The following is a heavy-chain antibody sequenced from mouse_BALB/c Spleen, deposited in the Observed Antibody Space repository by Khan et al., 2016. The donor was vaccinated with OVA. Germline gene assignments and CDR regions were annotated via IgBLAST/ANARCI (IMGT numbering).Heavy chain of an antibody. CDR3: AITARIKY. CDR1: GYSITSGYG. V-gene: IGHV3-2*02. D-gene: IGHD1-2*01. J-gene: IGHJ2*01. CDR2: ISYSGST. Sequence: EVQLQELGPGLVKPSQSLSLTCTVTGYSITSGYGWNWIRQFPGNKLEWMGYISYSGSTNYNPSLKSRISINRDTSKNQFFLQLISVTTDDTATYYCAITARIKYWGQGTTLTVSS.